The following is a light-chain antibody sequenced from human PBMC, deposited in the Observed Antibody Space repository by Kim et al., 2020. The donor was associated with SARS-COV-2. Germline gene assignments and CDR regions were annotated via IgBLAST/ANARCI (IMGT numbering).Light chain of an antibody. CDR1: QTISSNY. CDR3: QQYGSPPTT. Sequence: EIVLTQSPGTLSLSPGERATLSCRASQTISSNYLAWYQQKPGQAPRLLIYGASSRATGIPDKFSGSGSGTDFTLTISRLEPEDFAVYYCQQYGSPPTTFGQGTRLETK. V-gene: IGKV3-20*01. J-gene: IGKJ5*01. CDR2: GAS.